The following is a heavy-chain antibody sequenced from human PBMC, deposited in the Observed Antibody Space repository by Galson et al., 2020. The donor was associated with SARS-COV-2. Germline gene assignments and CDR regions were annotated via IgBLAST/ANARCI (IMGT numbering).Heavy chain of an antibody. V-gene: IGHV1-3*01. CDR1: GYTFTNYA. J-gene: IGHJ1*01. CDR3: ARGSAVAGNDRYFQH. D-gene: IGHD6-19*01. Sequence: ASVKVSCKASGYTFTNYAMHGVRQAPGQGLEWMGWINSGNDNTKYSQKFQGRVAITRDTSASTAYMELSSLRSEDTAVYYCARGSAVAGNDRYFQHWGQGTLVTVSS. CDR2: INSGNDNT.